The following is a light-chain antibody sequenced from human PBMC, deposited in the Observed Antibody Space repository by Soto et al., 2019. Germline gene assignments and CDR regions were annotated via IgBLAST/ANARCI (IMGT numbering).Light chain of an antibody. V-gene: IGLV2-14*01. CDR3: ISYTSSSLYV. CDR2: DVS. J-gene: IGLJ1*01. CDR1: SRDVGGYNY. Sequence: QSALTQPASVSGSPGQSITISCTGTSRDVGGYNYVSWYQQHPGKAPELMIHDVSNRPSGVSNRFSGSKSGNTASLTISGLQAEDEAEYYCISYTSSSLYVFGTGTKGTVL.